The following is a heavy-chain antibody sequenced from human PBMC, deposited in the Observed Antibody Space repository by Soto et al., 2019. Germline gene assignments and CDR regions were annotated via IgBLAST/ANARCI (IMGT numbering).Heavy chain of an antibody. V-gene: IGHV3-72*01. CDR2: SRDKPQGESK. Sequence: AGGSLRLSCAGPGFTLSDHYIDWVRQAPGKGLEWVGCSRDKPQGESKAYAASVKGRFTTSRDESKNSAYLQMNSLKNEDTAVYYCVRATYFSDSSGYTRCLDYWGQGTLVTVSS. CDR1: GFTLSDHY. CDR3: VRATYFSDSSGYTRCLDY. J-gene: IGHJ4*02. D-gene: IGHD3-22*01.